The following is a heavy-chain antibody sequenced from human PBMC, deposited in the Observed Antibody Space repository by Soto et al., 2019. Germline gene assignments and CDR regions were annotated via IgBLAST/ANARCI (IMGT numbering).Heavy chain of an antibody. V-gene: IGHV4-59*08. D-gene: IGHD3-9*01. CDR2: VYSSGST. Sequence: PSETLSLTCTVSGGSISGYYWSWIRQPPGKGLEWIGYVYSSGSTSYNPSLKSRVTISVDTSKNQFSLKLTSVTAADTAVYYCARPILTSYRYTFAHWGQGTLVTVSS. CDR3: ARPILTSYRYTFAH. CDR1: GGSISGYY. J-gene: IGHJ4*02.